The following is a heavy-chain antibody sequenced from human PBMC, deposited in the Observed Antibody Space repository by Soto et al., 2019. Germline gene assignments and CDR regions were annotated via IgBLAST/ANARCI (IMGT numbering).Heavy chain of an antibody. CDR2: MNPNSGNT. J-gene: IGHJ6*03. Sequence: QVQLVQSGAEVKKPGASVKVSCKASGYTFTSYDINWVRQATGQGLEWMGWMNPNSGNTGYAQKFQGRVTMTRNTSISTAYMELSSLRSEDTAVYYCARGSKDDFWSGYSDYYYMDVWGKGTTVTVSS. V-gene: IGHV1-8*01. CDR3: ARGSKDDFWSGYSDYYYMDV. D-gene: IGHD3-3*01. CDR1: GYTFTSYD.